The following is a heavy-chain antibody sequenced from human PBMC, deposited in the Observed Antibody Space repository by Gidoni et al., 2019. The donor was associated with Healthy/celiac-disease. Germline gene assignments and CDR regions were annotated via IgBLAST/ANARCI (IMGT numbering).Heavy chain of an antibody. D-gene: IGHD6-19*01. Sequence: QVQLVQSGAEVKKPGASVKVSCKASGYTFTSYYMHWVRQAPGQGLEWMGIINPSGGSTSYAQKFQGRVTMTRDTSTSTVYMELSSLRSEDTAVHYCARDCGACSGWYRLGMDVWGQGTTVTVSS. CDR1: GYTFTSYY. V-gene: IGHV1-46*01. CDR2: INPSGGST. J-gene: IGHJ6*02. CDR3: ARDCGACSGWYRLGMDV.